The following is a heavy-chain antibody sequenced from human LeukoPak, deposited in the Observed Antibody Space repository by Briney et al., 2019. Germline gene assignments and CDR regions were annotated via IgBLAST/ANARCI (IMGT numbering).Heavy chain of an antibody. J-gene: IGHJ4*02. V-gene: IGHV3-9*01. CDR2: ISWNSGNI. Sequence: PGGSLRLSCAVSGFTFDDYAMHWVRQAPGKGLEWVSGISWNSGNIGYADSVKGRFTISRDNSKNTLYLQMNSLRAEDTAVYYCAKDSYGSGTTPREWGQGTLVTVSS. D-gene: IGHD3-10*01. CDR1: GFTFDDYA. CDR3: AKDSYGSGTTPRE.